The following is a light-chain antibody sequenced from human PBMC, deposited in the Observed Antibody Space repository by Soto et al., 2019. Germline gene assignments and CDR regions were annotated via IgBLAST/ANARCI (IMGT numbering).Light chain of an antibody. CDR3: KHYNSYSEA. CDR1: QTMSSW. J-gene: IGKJ1*01. Sequence: IQMTHSPSTLSGSVGDRVTITCRASQTMSSWLAWYRQKPEKAPKLLIYKASTLKSGVPSRFSGSGSGTEFTLTISSLQPDDFATYYCKHYNSYSEAFGQGTKVDIK. V-gene: IGKV1-5*03. CDR2: KAS.